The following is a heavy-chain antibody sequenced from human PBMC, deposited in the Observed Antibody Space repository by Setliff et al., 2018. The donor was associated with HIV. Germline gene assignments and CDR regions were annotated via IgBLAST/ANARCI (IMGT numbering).Heavy chain of an antibody. V-gene: IGHV3-33*06. CDR2: IWFDGSNR. CDR1: GFTFNSYG. D-gene: IGHD5-18*01. J-gene: IGHJ4*02. CDR3: AKVPSQKYNFGPNDY. Sequence: PGGSLRLSCAASGFTFNSYGMHWVRQSAGKGLEWVAAIWFDGSNRYYADSVKGRFTISRDNSKNTLYLQMNNLRAEDTAMYYCAKVPSQKYNFGPNDYWGQGTLVTVSS.